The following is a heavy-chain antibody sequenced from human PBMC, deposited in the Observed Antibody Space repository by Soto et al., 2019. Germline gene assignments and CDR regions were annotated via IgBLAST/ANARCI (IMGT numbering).Heavy chain of an antibody. CDR3: AREMYYDFWSGFNTHPYYFDD. CDR1: GFTFSRHT. J-gene: IGHJ4*02. V-gene: IGHV3-30-3*01. D-gene: IGHD3-3*01. CDR2: ISDDGSNT. Sequence: QVQLVESGGGVVQPGRSLRLSCAASGFTFSRHTMHWVRQAPGKGLEWVAAISDDGSNTYYADSVKGRFTISRDNSKNTLYLQMNSLSSEDTAVHHCAREMYYDFWSGFNTHPYYFDDWGQGTVVTVSS.